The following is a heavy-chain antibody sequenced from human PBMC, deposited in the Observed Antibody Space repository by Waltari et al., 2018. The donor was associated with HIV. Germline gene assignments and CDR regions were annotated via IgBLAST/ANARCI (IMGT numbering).Heavy chain of an antibody. Sequence: EVQLVESGGGLVQPGGSLRLSCAASGFSFSTYSMIWVRQAPGKGLEWVSYISTSSSTIYYADSVKGRFTISRDNAKNSLYLQMNSLRAEDTAVYYCARDRNSRGAFEIWGQGTMVTVSS. CDR3: ARDRNSRGAFEI. CDR1: GFSFSTYS. D-gene: IGHD5-18*01. CDR2: ISTSSSTI. J-gene: IGHJ3*02. V-gene: IGHV3-48*01.